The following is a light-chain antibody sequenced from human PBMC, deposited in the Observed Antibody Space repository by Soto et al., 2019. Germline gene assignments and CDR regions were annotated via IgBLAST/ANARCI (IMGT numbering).Light chain of an antibody. CDR1: QSISTW. CDR3: QQYNSYPHT. Sequence: DIQMTQSPSTVSASVGDRVTITCRASQSISTWLAWYQQKPGKAPNLLIYKASSLQSGVPSRFSGSGSGTEFTLTISSLQPDDFATYYCQQYNSYPHTFGQGTRLEIK. V-gene: IGKV1-5*03. J-gene: IGKJ2*01. CDR2: KAS.